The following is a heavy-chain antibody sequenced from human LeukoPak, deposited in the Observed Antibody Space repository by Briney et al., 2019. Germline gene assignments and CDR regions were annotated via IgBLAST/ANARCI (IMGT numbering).Heavy chain of an antibody. CDR1: GYTFTGYY. Sequence: ASVKVSCKASGYTFTGYYIHWVRQAPGQGLEWMGWINSNSGATNYAQKFQGRVTMTRDTSISTAYMELTRLGSDDTAVYYCARDGSLGYWGQGTLVTVPS. CDR3: ARDGSLGY. J-gene: IGHJ4*02. CDR2: INSNSGAT. V-gene: IGHV1-2*02. D-gene: IGHD5-12*01.